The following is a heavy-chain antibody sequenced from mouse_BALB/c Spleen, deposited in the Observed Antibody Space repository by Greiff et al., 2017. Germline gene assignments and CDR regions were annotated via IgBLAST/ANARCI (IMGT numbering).Heavy chain of an antibody. J-gene: IGHJ4*01. V-gene: IGHV6-6*02. Sequence: EVKLVESGGGLVQPGGSMKLSCVASGFTFSNYWMNWVRQSPEKGLEWVAEIRLKSNNYATHYAESVKGRFTISRDDSKSSVYLQMNNLRAEDTGIYYCTPSMITDAMDYWGQGTSVTVSS. D-gene: IGHD2-4*01. CDR2: IRLKSNNYAT. CDR3: TPSMITDAMDY. CDR1: GFTFSNYW.